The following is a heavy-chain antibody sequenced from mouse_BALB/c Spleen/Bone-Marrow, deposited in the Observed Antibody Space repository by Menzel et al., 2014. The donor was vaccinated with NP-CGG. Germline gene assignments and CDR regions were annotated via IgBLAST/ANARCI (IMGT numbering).Heavy chain of an antibody. D-gene: IGHD2-14*01. CDR3: KGYVRRYYYAMEY. CDR1: GYTFTSYW. CDR2: IYPGNSDT. J-gene: IGHJ4*01. V-gene: IGHV1-5*01. Sequence: VQLQQSGTVLARPGASVKMSCKASGYTFTSYWMHWVKQRPGQGLEWIGAIYPGNSDTSYNQKFKGKAKLTADTSTSTAYLALSILTNEASAVYYCKGYVRRYYYAMEYWGQGTSVTVSS.